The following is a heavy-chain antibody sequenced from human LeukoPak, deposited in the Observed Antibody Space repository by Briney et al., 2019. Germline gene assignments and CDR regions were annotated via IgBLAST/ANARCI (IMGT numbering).Heavy chain of an antibody. CDR3: SKPIVDTAMVPYFDY. D-gene: IGHD5-18*01. Sequence: GGSLRLSCAASGFTFSSYAMSWVRQAPGKGLEWVSAISGSGGSTYYADSVKGRFTISRDNSKNTLYLRMNSLRAEDTAVYYCSKPIVDTAMVPYFDYWGQGTLVTVSS. CDR2: ISGSGGST. CDR1: GFTFSSYA. V-gene: IGHV3-23*01. J-gene: IGHJ4*02.